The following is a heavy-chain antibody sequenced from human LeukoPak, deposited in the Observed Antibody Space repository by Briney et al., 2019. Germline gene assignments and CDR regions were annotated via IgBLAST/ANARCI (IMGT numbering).Heavy chain of an antibody. Sequence: ASVKVSCKASGGTFSSYAISWVRQAPGQGLEWMGRIIPIFGTANYVQKFQGRVTITTDESTSTAYMELSSLRSEDTAVYYCAREGGYYDSSGYYLRWGQGTLVTVSS. CDR1: GGTFSSYA. D-gene: IGHD3-22*01. V-gene: IGHV1-69*05. CDR2: IIPIFGTA. CDR3: AREGGYYDSSGYYLR. J-gene: IGHJ4*02.